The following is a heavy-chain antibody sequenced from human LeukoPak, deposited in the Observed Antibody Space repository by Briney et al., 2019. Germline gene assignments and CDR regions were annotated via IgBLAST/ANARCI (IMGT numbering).Heavy chain of an antibody. CDR2: INHSGST. D-gene: IGHD2-2*01. CDR1: GGSFSGYY. CDR3: ARGVPRQLARVWFDP. V-gene: IGHV4-34*01. J-gene: IGHJ5*02. Sequence: PSETLSLTCAVYGGSFSGYYWSWIRQPPGKGLEWIGEINHSGSTNYKPSLKSRVTISVDTSKNQFSLKLSSVTAADTAVYYCARGVPRQLARVWFDPWGQGTLVTVSS.